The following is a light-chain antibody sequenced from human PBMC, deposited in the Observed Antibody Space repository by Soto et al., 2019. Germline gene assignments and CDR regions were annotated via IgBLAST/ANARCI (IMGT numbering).Light chain of an antibody. CDR3: AAWDDGRNDLYV. J-gene: IGLJ1*01. CDR2: STD. Sequence: QSALTQPPSASGTPGQTVTISCSGSSSNVGKNIVNWYQQVPGTAPILLIYSTDHRPSGVPDRFSGSKSGTSASLAISGLQSEDEADYYCAAWDDGRNDLYVIGSGTKVTVL. CDR1: SSNVGKNI. V-gene: IGLV1-44*01.